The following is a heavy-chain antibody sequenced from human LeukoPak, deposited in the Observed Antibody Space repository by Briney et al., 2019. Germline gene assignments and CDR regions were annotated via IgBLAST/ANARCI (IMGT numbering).Heavy chain of an antibody. Sequence: GGSLRLSCAASGFTFSSYSMNWVRQAPGKGLEWVSSISSSSRYIYYADSVKGRFTISRDNAKNSLYLQMNSLRAEDTAVYYCSRDLPPSPPASSQHWGQGPRVPVPP. CDR1: GFTFSSYS. V-gene: IGHV3-21*01. CDR2: ISSSSRYI. CDR3: SRDLPPSPPASSQH. J-gene: IGHJ1*01.